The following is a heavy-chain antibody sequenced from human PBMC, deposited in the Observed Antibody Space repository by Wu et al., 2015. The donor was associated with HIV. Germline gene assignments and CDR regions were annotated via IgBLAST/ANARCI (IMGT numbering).Heavy chain of an antibody. V-gene: IGHV1-69*05. CDR3: AREDTMVRGVGGGMDV. CDR1: GGTFSSYA. Sequence: QVQLVQSGAEVKKPGSSVKVSCKASGGTFSSYAISWVRQAPGQGLEWMGGIIPIFGTANYAQKFQGRVTITTDESTSTAYMELSSLRSEDTAVYYCAREDTMVRGVGGGMDVVGPRDHGHRLL. D-gene: IGHD3-10*01. CDR2: IIPIFGTA. J-gene: IGHJ6*02.